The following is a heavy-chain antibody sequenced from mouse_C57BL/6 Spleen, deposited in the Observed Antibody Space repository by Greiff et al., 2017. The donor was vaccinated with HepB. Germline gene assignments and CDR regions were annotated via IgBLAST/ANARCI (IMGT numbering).Heavy chain of an antibody. V-gene: IGHV1-22*01. CDR2: INPNNGGT. CDR1: GYTFTDYN. J-gene: IGHJ1*03. Sequence: EVQLQQSGPELVKPGASVKMSCKASGYTFTDYNMHWVKQSHGKSLEWIGYINPNNGGTSYNQKFKVKATLTVNKSSSTAYMELRSLTSEDSAVYDCAREGPITTVVATRYFDVWGTGTTVTVSS. D-gene: IGHD1-1*01. CDR3: AREGPITTVVATRYFDV.